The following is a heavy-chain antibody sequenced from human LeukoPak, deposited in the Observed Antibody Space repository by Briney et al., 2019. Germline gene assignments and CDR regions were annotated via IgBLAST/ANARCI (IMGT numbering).Heavy chain of an antibody. Sequence: GGSLRLSCAASGFTFTSFAMSWVRQAPGKGLEWVSAISGSDDGTYYADSVKGRFTISRDNSKNTLYLQVNSLRAEDTAVYYCAKDRSYYLWNDFCYMDVWGNGTTVTVSS. CDR1: GFTFTSFA. J-gene: IGHJ6*03. D-gene: IGHD1-26*01. CDR3: AKDRSYYLWNDFCYMDV. V-gene: IGHV3-23*01. CDR2: ISGSDDGT.